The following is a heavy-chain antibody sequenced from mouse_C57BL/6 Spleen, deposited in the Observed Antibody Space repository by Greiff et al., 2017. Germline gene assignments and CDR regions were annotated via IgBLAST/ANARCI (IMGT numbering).Heavy chain of an antibody. D-gene: IGHD1-1*01. V-gene: IGHV5-17*01. CDR2: ISSGSSTI. Sequence: EVQLVESGGGLVKPGGSLKLSCAASGFTFSDYGMHWVRQAPEKGLEWVAYISSGSSTIYYADPVKGRFTISRDNAKNTLFLQMTSLRSEDTAMYYCARLFITTVVAEYYFDYWGQGTTLTVSS. J-gene: IGHJ2*01. CDR1: GFTFSDYG. CDR3: ARLFITTVVAEYYFDY.